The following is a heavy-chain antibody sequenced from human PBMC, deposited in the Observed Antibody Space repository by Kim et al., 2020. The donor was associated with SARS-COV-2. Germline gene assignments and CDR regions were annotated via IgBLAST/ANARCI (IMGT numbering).Heavy chain of an antibody. J-gene: IGHJ4*02. Sequence: ADSVKGRFTISRDNSKNTLYLQMNSLRDEDTAIYYCAKTGGSTGWYEMDYWGQGTLVTVSS. D-gene: IGHD6-19*01. CDR3: AKTGGSTGWYEMDY. V-gene: IGHV3-23*01.